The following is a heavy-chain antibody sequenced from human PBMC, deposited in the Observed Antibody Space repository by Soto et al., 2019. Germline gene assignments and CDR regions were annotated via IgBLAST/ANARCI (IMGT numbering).Heavy chain of an antibody. Sequence: GGSLRLSCAASGFTFSSYAMSWVRQAPGKGLEWVSAISGSGGSTYYADSVKGRFTISRDNSKNTLYLQMNSLRAEDTAVYYCARERRALLGIPNFDYWGQGTLVTVSS. D-gene: IGHD7-27*01. V-gene: IGHV3-23*01. CDR1: GFTFSSYA. CDR2: ISGSGGST. CDR3: ARERRALLGIPNFDY. J-gene: IGHJ4*02.